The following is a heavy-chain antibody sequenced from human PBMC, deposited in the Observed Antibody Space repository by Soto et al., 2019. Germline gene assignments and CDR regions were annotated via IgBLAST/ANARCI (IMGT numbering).Heavy chain of an antibody. D-gene: IGHD3-22*01. CDR3: AKDYYDSSGYGSPYYFDY. CDR2: ISYDGSNK. CDR1: GFTFSSYG. V-gene: IGHV3-30*18. Sequence: QVQLVESGGGVVQPGRSLRLSCAASGFTFSSYGMHWVRQAPGKGLEWVAGISYDGSNKYYADSVKGRFTISRDNSKNTLYLQMNSLRAEDTAVYYCAKDYYDSSGYGSPYYFDYWGQGTLVTVSS. J-gene: IGHJ4*02.